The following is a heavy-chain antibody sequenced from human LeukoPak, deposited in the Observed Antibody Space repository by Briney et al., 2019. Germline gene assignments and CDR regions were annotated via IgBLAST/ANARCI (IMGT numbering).Heavy chain of an antibody. Sequence: GESLKISCKASGYSPNNKWIGWVRQLPGKGLEWMGVIYPEDSDTRYSPSFQGQVTISVDKSINTAYLQWSSLKASDTAIYYCARRIYDSSGYPVYFDSWGQGTLVTVSS. CDR2: IYPEDSDT. D-gene: IGHD3-22*01. V-gene: IGHV5-51*01. CDR1: GYSPNNKW. CDR3: ARRIYDSSGYPVYFDS. J-gene: IGHJ4*02.